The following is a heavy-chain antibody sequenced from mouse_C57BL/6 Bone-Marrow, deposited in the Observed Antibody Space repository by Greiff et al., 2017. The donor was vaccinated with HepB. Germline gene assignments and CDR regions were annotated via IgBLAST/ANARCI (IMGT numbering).Heavy chain of an antibody. J-gene: IGHJ4*01. CDR1: GFTFSSYA. CDR2: LSDGGSYT. CDR3: ARGDYGRHYYYAMDY. D-gene: IGHD2-4*01. Sequence: EVKLVESGGGLVKPGGSLKLSCAASGFTFSSYAMSWVRQTPEKRLEWVATLSDGGSYTYYPDNVKGRFTISRDNAKNNLYLQMSHLKSEDTAMYYCARGDYGRHYYYAMDYWGQGTSVTVSS. V-gene: IGHV5-4*03.